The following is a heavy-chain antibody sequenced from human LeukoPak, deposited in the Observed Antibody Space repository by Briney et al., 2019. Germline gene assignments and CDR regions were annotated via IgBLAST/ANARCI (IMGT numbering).Heavy chain of an antibody. CDR1: GGSFNGYY. CDR3: AREEMATITRPDYYYYYMDV. V-gene: IGHV4-34*01. CDR2: INHSGST. Sequence: SETLSLTCAVYGGSFNGYYWSWIRQPPGKGLEWIGEINHSGSTNYNPSLKSRVTISVDTSKNQFSLKLSSVTAADTAVYYCAREEMATITRPDYYYYYMDVWGKGTTVTISS. D-gene: IGHD5-24*01. J-gene: IGHJ6*03.